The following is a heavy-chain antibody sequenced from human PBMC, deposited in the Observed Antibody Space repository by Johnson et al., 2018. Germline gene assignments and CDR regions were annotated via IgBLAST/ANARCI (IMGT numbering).Heavy chain of an antibody. CDR2: ISWNSGTI. Sequence: VRLVESGGGLVQPGRSLRLSCAASGFTFDDYAMPWVRHAPGKGLEWVSGISWNSGTIAYAAPVKGRFTISRDNAKNSLYLQMNSLRAEDTALYYCAKDKVTGGTYSEPRGSYYYYYYMDVWGKGTTVTVSS. J-gene: IGHJ6*03. V-gene: IGHV3-9*01. CDR1: GFTFDDYA. D-gene: IGHD1-26*01. CDR3: AKDKVTGGTYSEPRGSYYYYYYMDV.